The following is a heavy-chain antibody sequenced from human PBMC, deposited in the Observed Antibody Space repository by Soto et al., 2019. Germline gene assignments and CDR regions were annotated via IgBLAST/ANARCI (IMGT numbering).Heavy chain of an antibody. CDR1: GFTFSNAW. D-gene: IGHD3-22*01. CDR3: TTGSSEAFSYYYYGMDV. Sequence: PGGSLRLSCAASGFTFSNAWMNWVRQAPGKGLEWVGRIKSKTDGGTTDYAAPVKGRFTISRDDSKNTLYLQMNSLKTEDTAVYYCTTGSSEAFSYYYYGMDVWGQGTTVTVSS. J-gene: IGHJ6*02. V-gene: IGHV3-15*07. CDR2: IKSKTDGGTT.